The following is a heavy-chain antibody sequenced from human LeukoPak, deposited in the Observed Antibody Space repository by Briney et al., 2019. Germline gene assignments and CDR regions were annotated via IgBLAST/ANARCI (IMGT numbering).Heavy chain of an antibody. V-gene: IGHV5-51*01. CDR2: TYPGDSDA. Sequence: GESLKISCKGSGYIFTTYWIGWVRQMPEKGLEWMGITYPGDSDARYSPSFQGQVTISADKSISTAYLQWSSLKASDTAMYYCARRFSTTDPFDYWGQGTLVTVSS. J-gene: IGHJ4*02. CDR3: ARRFSTTDPFDY. D-gene: IGHD4-17*01. CDR1: GYIFTTYW.